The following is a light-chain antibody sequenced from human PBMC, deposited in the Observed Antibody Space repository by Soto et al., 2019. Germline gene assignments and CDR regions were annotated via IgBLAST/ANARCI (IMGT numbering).Light chain of an antibody. CDR1: QGISNY. CDR2: AAS. V-gene: IGKV1-27*01. J-gene: IGKJ1*01. Sequence: DIQITQSPSSLSASVGNRVSITCRASQGISNYLALYQQKPGKCPKLLIYAASTFQSAVPSRFSGSGSGTDSPPTISRLQAEDVATYYCKKYNSATRTFGQGTKVDIK. CDR3: KKYNSATRT.